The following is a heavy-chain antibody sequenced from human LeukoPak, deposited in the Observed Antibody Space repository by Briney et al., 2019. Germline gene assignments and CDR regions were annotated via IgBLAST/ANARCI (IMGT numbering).Heavy chain of an antibody. V-gene: IGHV3-48*03. J-gene: IGHJ6*04. Sequence: GGSLRLSCAASGFTFSSYEMNWVRQAPGKGLEWVSYISSSGSTIYYADSVKGRFTISRDNAKNSLYLQMNSLRAEDTAVYYRAGDRLYCSSTSCEENYYYGMDVWGKGTTVTVSS. CDR1: GFTFSSYE. D-gene: IGHD2-2*01. CDR3: AGDRLYCSSTSCEENYYYGMDV. CDR2: ISSSGSTI.